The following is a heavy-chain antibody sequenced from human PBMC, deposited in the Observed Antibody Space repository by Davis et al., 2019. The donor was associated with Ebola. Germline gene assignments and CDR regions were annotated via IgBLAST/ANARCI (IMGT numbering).Heavy chain of an antibody. Sequence: GESLKISCAASGFTFSSYAMSWVRQAPGKGLVWVSRINSDGSSTSYADSVKGRFTISRDNAKNSLYLQMNSLRAEDTAVYYCARDVGDPIYYYYGMDVWGQGTTVTVSS. J-gene: IGHJ6*02. V-gene: IGHV3-74*01. D-gene: IGHD2-21*02. CDR1: GFTFSSYA. CDR2: INSDGSST. CDR3: ARDVGDPIYYYYGMDV.